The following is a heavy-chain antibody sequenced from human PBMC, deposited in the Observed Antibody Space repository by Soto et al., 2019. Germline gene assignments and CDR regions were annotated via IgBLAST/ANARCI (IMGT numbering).Heavy chain of an antibody. CDR1: GYTLTELS. CDR2: FDPEDGET. V-gene: IGHV1-24*01. CDR3: ATDQGAGREDDAFDI. D-gene: IGHD1-1*01. J-gene: IGHJ3*02. Sequence: ASVKVSCKVSGYTLTELSMHWVRQAPGKGLEWMGGFDPEDGETIYAQKFQGRVTMTEDTSTDTAYMELSSLRSEDTAVYYCATDQGAGREDDAFDIWGQGTMVTVSS.